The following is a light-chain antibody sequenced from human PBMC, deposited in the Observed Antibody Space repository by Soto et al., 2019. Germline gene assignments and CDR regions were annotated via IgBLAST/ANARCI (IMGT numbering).Light chain of an antibody. Sequence: LTRPASVSGSPGQSITISCNGTSSDVGSYNLVSWYQQHPGKAPKLMIYEGSKRPSGVSNRFSGSKSGNTASLTISWLQAEDEADYYCCSYAASSTFYAFGPGTKVTVL. J-gene: IGLJ1*01. CDR3: CSYAASSTFYA. V-gene: IGLV2-23*01. CDR1: SSDVGSYNL. CDR2: EGS.